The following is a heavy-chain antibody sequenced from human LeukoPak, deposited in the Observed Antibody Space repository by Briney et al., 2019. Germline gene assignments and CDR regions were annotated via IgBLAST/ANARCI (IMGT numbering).Heavy chain of an antibody. J-gene: IGHJ3*02. V-gene: IGHV3-48*03. CDR2: ISSSGSDK. CDR1: GFPFSDHE. Sequence: GGSLRLSCAASGFPFSDHEMNWVRQAPGKGLEWVSYISSSGSDKYYPDSVKGRFTISRDNAKNSLCLQMNSLRAEDTAVYYCARRTSGAFATWGQGTKVTVSS. CDR3: ARRTSGAFAT.